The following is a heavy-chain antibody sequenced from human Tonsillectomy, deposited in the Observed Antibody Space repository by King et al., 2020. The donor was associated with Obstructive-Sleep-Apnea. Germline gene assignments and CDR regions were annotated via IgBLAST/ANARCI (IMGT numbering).Heavy chain of an antibody. CDR3: TTDGCSSTSCYDNWFDP. J-gene: IGHJ5*02. V-gene: IGHV3-15*01. CDR2: IKSKTDGGTT. CDR1: GFTFSNAW. D-gene: IGHD2-2*01. Sequence: VQLVESGGGLVKPGGSLRLSCAASGFTFSNAWMSWVRQAPGKGLEWVGRIKSKTDGGTTEYAAPVKGRFIILRDDSKNKLYLQMNSLKTEDTAVYYCTTDGCSSTSCYDNWFDPWGQGTLVTVSS.